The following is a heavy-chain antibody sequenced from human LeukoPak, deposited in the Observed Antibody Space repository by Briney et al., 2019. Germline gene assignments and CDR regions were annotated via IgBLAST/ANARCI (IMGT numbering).Heavy chain of an antibody. CDR1: GGSFRGYY. Sequence: PSETLSLTCAVYGGSFRGYYWSWIRQPPGKGLEWIGEINHSGSTNYNPSLKSRVTISVDTSKNQFSLKLSSVTAADTAVYYCARAVRGRGYGLNYWGQGTLVTVSS. CDR3: ARAVRGRGYGLNY. J-gene: IGHJ4*02. D-gene: IGHD5-18*01. CDR2: INHSGST. V-gene: IGHV4-34*01.